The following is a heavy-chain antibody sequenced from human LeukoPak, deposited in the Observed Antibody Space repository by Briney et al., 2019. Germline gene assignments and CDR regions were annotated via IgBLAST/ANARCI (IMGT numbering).Heavy chain of an antibody. J-gene: IGHJ6*03. CDR2: MNPNSGNT. CDR3: ARGKARGTSFYVYYYYYYMDV. Sequence: ASVKVSCKASGYTFTSYDINWVRQATGQGLEWMGWMNPNSGNTGYAQKFQGRVTMTRNTSISTAYMELSSLRSEDTAVYYCARGKARGTSFYVYYYYYYMDVWGKGTTVTISS. CDR1: GYTFTSYD. D-gene: IGHD2-2*01. V-gene: IGHV1-8*01.